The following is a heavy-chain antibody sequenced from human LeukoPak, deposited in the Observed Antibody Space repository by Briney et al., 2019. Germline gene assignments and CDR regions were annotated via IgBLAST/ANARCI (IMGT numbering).Heavy chain of an antibody. CDR1: GGSISRYY. J-gene: IGHJ3*02. Sequence: PSETLSLTCTDPGGSISRYYWSWIRQPPGKGLEWIGYIHCSGSTNYNPSLKSRVTISLDTSKNQFSLKLSSVTAADTAVYYCARDTFDIWGQGTMVTVSP. CDR3: ARDTFDI. V-gene: IGHV4-59*01. CDR2: IHCSGST.